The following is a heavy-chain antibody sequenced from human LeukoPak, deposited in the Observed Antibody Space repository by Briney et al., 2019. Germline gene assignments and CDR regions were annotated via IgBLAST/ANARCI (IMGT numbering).Heavy chain of an antibody. D-gene: IGHD2-21*02. CDR2: ISSSSSYI. V-gene: IGHV3-21*01. CDR3: ARVSAGCGGDCSPYYYYGMDV. CDR1: GFTFSSYS. J-gene: IGHJ6*02. Sequence: GSLRLSCAASGFTFSSYSMNWVRQAPGKGLEWVSSISSSSSYIYYADSVKGRFTISRDNAKNSLYLQMNGLRAEDTAVYYCARVSAGCGGDCSPYYYYGMDVWGQGTTVTVSS.